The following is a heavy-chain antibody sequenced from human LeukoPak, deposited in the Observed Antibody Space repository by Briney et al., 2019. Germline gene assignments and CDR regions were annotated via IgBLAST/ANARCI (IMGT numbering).Heavy chain of an antibody. D-gene: IGHD6-19*01. V-gene: IGHV1-2*02. CDR3: ARGPYSSGWEGYFDY. J-gene: IGHJ4*02. Sequence: ASVKVSCKASGYTFTGYYMHWVRQAPGQGLEWMGWINPNSGGTNYAQKFQGRVTMTRDTSISTAYMELSRLRFDDSAVYYCARGPYSSGWEGYFDYWGQGTLVTVSS. CDR2: INPNSGGT. CDR1: GYTFTGYY.